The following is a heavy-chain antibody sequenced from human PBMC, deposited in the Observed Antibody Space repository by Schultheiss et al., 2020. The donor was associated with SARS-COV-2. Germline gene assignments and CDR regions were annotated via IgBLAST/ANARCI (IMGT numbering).Heavy chain of an antibody. D-gene: IGHD2-15*01. J-gene: IGHJ4*02. V-gene: IGHV3-23*01. CDR2: ISDSGATM. CDR1: GFTFSTYA. CDR3: ARSRGPPRILWGGRSANDC. Sequence: GGSLRLSCAASGFTFSTYAMSWVRQAPGKGLEWVSDISDSGATMYYADSVKGRFTVSRDTSKNTLYLQMNSLRVEDTAVYYCARSRGPPRILWGGRSANDCWGQGTLVTVSS.